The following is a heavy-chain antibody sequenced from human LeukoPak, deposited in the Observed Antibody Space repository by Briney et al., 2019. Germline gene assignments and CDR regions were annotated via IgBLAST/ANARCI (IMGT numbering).Heavy chain of an antibody. J-gene: IGHJ4*02. CDR1: GGSISSSY. D-gene: IGHD3-22*01. CDR3: ARISTDSSDYYSEY. Sequence: PSETLSLTCSVSGGSISSSYWSWIRQPPGKGLERIGYIYYSGSTNYNPSLKSRVTISVDTSKNQFSLKLSSVTAADTAVYYCARISTDSSDYYSEYWGQGALVTVSS. V-gene: IGHV4-59*01. CDR2: IYYSGST.